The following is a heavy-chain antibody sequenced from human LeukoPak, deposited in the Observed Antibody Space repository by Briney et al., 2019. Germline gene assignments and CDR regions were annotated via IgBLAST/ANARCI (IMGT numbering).Heavy chain of an antibody. Sequence: RTGGSLRLSCAASGFTFRNYAMTWVRQAPGKGLEWVSGISGTGGATYYADSVKGRLTISRDNSKKTLYLQMNSLRAEDTAVFFCAKLEGATSPPFDYWGQGTLVTVSS. CDR1: GFTFRNYA. CDR3: AKLEGATSPPFDY. CDR2: ISGTGGAT. D-gene: IGHD1-26*01. V-gene: IGHV3-23*01. J-gene: IGHJ4*02.